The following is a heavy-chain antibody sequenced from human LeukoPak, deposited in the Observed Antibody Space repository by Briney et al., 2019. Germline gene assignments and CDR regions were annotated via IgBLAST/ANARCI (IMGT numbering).Heavy chain of an antibody. J-gene: IGHJ4*02. CDR2: INIDGRSI. CDR3: ARVPATGTAFDD. CDR1: TFTFSNYL. Sequence: GGSLRLSCAASTFTFSNYLMHWVRQAPGKGLVWVSRINIDGRSISYAASVKGRFTISRDNAKDTLYLQMNSLRAEDTAVYYCARVPATGTAFDDWGQGTLVTVSS. D-gene: IGHD6-13*01. V-gene: IGHV3-74*01.